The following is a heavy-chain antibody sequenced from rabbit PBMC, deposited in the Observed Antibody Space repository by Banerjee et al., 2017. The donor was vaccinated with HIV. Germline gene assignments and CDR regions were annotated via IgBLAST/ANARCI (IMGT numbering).Heavy chain of an antibody. CDR1: GFSFSSNYY. CDR3: ARGDAAANYAYDL. V-gene: IGHV1S45*01. CDR2: IYTSSGST. Sequence: QEQLVESGGGLVQPEGSLTLTCKASGFSFSSNYYMCWVRQAPGKGLEWIGCIYTSSGSTSYASWAKGRFTISKTSSTTVTLQMTSLTGADTATYFCARGDAAANYAYDLWGPGTLVTVS. D-gene: IGHD6-1*01. J-gene: IGHJ4*01.